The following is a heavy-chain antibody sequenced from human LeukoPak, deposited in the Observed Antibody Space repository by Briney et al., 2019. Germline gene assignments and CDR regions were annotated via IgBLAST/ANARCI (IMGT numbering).Heavy chain of an antibody. D-gene: IGHD3-22*01. CDR3: ANGPLGPPVVSSAWFDS. CDR2: ISNSVTST. V-gene: IGHV3-23*01. CDR1: GFTFSIFA. J-gene: IGHJ5*01. Sequence: GGSLRPSCAASGFTFSIFAMSSVRQAPGKGLERVSAISNSVTSTYYADPVKGRFTISRDNSKNSLYLQMSRLRAEDTAIFYCANGPLGPPVVSSAWFDSWGQGTLVTVSS.